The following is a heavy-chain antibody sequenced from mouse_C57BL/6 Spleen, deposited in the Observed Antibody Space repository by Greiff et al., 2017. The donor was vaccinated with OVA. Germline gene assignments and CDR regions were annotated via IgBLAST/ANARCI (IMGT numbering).Heavy chain of an antibody. D-gene: IGHD1-1*01. V-gene: IGHV1-64*01. J-gene: IGHJ3*01. CDR3: ARSTTSPWFAY. Sequence: QVQLHQPGAELVKPGASVKLSCKASGYTFTSYWMHWVKQRPGQGLEWIGMIHPNSGSTNYNEKFKSKATLTVDKSSSTAYMQLSSLTSEDSAVYYCARSTTSPWFAYWGQGTLVTVSA. CDR2: IHPNSGST. CDR1: GYTFTSYW.